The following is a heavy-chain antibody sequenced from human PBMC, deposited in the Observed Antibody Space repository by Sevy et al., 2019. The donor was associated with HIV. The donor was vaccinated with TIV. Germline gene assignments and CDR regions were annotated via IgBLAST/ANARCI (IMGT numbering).Heavy chain of an antibody. CDR2: ISGSGGRT. CDR3: AKDSGDLANWFDP. D-gene: IGHD4-17*01. V-gene: IGHV3-23*01. J-gene: IGHJ5*02. Sequence: GGSLRLSCAASGFTFSSYAMSWVRQAPGKGLEWVSSISGSGGRTFYADSGKGRFAISRDNSKNVLHLQMDNLRAEDTAVFYCAKDSGDLANWFDPWGQGTLVTVSS. CDR1: GFTFSSYA.